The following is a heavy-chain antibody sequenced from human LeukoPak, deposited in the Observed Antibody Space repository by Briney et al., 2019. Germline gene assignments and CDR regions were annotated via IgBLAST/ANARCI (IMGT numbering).Heavy chain of an antibody. CDR2: IKQDGGEK. J-gene: IGHJ4*02. D-gene: IGHD1-7*01. CDR1: GFTFSDYW. CDR3: ARGWNYAFRFDY. V-gene: IGHV3-7*01. Sequence: PGGSRRLSCAASGFTFSDYWMTWVRQAPGQGLERVDHIKQDGGEKYYVDSVKGRFTISRDNAKNLVYLQMNSLRVEDTAVYYCARGWNYAFRFDYWGQGTLVTVSS.